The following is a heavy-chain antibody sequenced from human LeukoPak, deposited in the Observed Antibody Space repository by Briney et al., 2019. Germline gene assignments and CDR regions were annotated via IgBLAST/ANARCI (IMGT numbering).Heavy chain of an antibody. J-gene: IGHJ4*02. D-gene: IGHD1-26*01. CDR1: GYSFTNYW. CDR2: IYPGDSDT. Sequence: GESLKISCKGSGYSFTNYWIGWVRQMPGKGREWMGIIYPGDSDTRYSPSFQGQVTISADRSISTAYLQWSRLKPSDTAMYYCARLPSGVGATVFDYWGQGTLVTVSS. V-gene: IGHV5-51*01. CDR3: ARLPSGVGATVFDY.